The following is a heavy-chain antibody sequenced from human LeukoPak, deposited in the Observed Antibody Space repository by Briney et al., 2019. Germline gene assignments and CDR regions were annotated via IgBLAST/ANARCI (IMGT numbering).Heavy chain of an antibody. J-gene: IGHJ4*02. CDR2: IIPSFGTV. CDR3: ARATSANEYSYGFHFDY. D-gene: IGHD5-18*01. CDR1: GTTFRSYA. V-gene: IGHV1-69*01. Sequence: SVKVSCKAPGTTFRSYAINWVRQAPGQGLEWMGAIIPSFGTVKYAQKFQGRVTMTADESTSTAYMDLNYLRSDDTAVYFCARATSANEYSYGFHFDYWGQGTLVTVSS.